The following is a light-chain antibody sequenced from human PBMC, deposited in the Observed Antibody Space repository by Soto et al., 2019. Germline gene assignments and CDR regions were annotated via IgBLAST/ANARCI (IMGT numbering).Light chain of an antibody. CDR2: DIS. CDR1: QSVSSN. V-gene: IGKV3-15*01. Sequence: EIVMTQSPATLSVSPWERATLSCRASQSVSSNLAWYQQKPGQAPRLLIYDISNRAAGVPSRFSGSGSGTDFTLTISCLQSEDFATYYCQQYYSYPSFGQGTKVDI. CDR3: QQYYSYPS. J-gene: IGKJ1*01.